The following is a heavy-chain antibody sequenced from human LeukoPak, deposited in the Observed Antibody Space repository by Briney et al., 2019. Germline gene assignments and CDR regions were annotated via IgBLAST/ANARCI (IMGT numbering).Heavy chain of an antibody. V-gene: IGHV3-30*02. J-gene: IGHJ4*02. D-gene: IGHD6-19*01. CDR2: IRYDGSNK. CDR3: ARDVGSGWYPDY. Sequence: GGSLRLSCAASGFTFSSYGMHWVRQAPGKGLEWVAFIRYDGSNKYYADSVKGRFTISRDNAKNSLYLQMNSLRAEDTAVYYCARDVGSGWYPDYWGRGTLVTVSS. CDR1: GFTFSSYG.